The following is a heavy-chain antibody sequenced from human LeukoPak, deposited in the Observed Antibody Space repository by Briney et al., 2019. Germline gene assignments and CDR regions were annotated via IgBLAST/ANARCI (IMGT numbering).Heavy chain of an antibody. CDR2: ISAYNGNT. J-gene: IGHJ5*02. CDR1: GYTFTGYY. CDR3: ARAFWGLFYSNLQPSNWFDP. V-gene: IGHV1-18*04. D-gene: IGHD4-11*01. Sequence: ASVKVSCKASGYTFTGYYMHWVRQAPGQGLEWMGWISAYNGNTNYAQKLQGRVTMTADTSTSTAYMELRSLRSDDTAVYYCARAFWGLFYSNLQPSNWFDPWGQGTLVTVSS.